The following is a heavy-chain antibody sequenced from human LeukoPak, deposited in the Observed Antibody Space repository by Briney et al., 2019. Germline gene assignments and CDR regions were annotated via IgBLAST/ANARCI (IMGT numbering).Heavy chain of an antibody. V-gene: IGHV3-33*01. Sequence: GGSLRLSCAASGFTFSSYGMHWVRQAPGKGLEWVAAIWYDGSNKYYADSVKGRFTISRDNSKSTLYLQMNSLRAEDTAVYYCASIAGTTGPFDYWGQGTLVTVSS. CDR1: GFTFSSYG. CDR3: ASIAGTTGPFDY. D-gene: IGHD1-7*01. J-gene: IGHJ4*02. CDR2: IWYDGSNK.